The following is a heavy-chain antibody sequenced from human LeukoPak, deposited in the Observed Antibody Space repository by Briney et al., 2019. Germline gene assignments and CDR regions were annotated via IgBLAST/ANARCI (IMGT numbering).Heavy chain of an antibody. Sequence: GASVKVSCKASGGTFSSYAISWVRQAPGQGLEWMGRIIPILGIANYAQKFQGRVTITADKSTSTAYVELSSLRSEDTAVYYCARDSSSWYDSGYYYGMDVWGQGTTVTVSS. J-gene: IGHJ6*02. CDR1: GGTFSSYA. CDR2: IIPILGIA. CDR3: ARDSSSWYDSGYYYGMDV. V-gene: IGHV1-69*04. D-gene: IGHD6-13*01.